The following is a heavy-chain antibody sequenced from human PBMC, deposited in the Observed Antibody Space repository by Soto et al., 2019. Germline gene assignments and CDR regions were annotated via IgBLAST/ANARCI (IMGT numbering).Heavy chain of an antibody. J-gene: IGHJ4*02. V-gene: IGHV3-23*01. CDR1: GFKFSNYA. CDR2: ISATGGGT. D-gene: IGHD3-16*01. CDR3: AKDRRAGGNSAFYFDF. Sequence: WSLRLSCAASGFKFSNYAMSWVRQAPGKGLEWVSLISATGGGTYYADSVKGRFTISRDNSHNTLYLQVHSLTAEDTAVYYCAKDRRAGGNSAFYFDFWGQGAHVTVSS.